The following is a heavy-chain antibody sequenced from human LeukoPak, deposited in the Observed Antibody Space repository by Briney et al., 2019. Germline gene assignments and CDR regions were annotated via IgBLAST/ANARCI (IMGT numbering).Heavy chain of an antibody. D-gene: IGHD5-12*01. CDR2: INGAGSGK. Sequence: GGSLRLSCAASGFGFSIYWMSWVRQAPGKGLEWVANINGAGSGKDYVDSVKGRFTISRDNAKDSLSLQMNSLRVEDTAVYYCARERWLQPDYWGQGILVTVSS. J-gene: IGHJ4*02. CDR3: ARERWLQPDY. CDR1: GFGFSIYW. V-gene: IGHV3-7*01.